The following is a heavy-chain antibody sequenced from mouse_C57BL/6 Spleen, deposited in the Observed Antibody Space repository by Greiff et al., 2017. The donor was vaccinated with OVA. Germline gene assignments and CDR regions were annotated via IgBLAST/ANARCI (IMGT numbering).Heavy chain of an antibody. D-gene: IGHD1-1*01. Sequence: QVQLKESGPELVKPGASVKISCKASGYAFSSSWMNWVKQRPGKGLEWIGRIYPGDGDTNYNGKFKGKATLTADKSSSTAYMQLSSLTSEDSAVYFCARWGTTGGYFDVWGTGTTVTVSS. V-gene: IGHV1-82*01. CDR3: ARWGTTGGYFDV. J-gene: IGHJ1*03. CDR1: GYAFSSSW. CDR2: IYPGDGDT.